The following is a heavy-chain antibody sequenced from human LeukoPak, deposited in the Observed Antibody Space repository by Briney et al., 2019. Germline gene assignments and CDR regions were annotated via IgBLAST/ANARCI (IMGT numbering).Heavy chain of an antibody. Sequence: SETLSLTCTVSGGSISSSSYYWGWIRQPPGKGLEWIGSIYYSGSTYYNPSLKSRVTISADTSKNQFSLKLSSVTAADTAVYYCARGQNYGSGSYRNYYYYYYGMDVWGQGTTVTVSS. D-gene: IGHD3-10*01. J-gene: IGHJ6*02. V-gene: IGHV4-39*07. CDR3: ARGQNYGSGSYRNYYYYYYGMDV. CDR1: GGSISSSSYY. CDR2: IYYSGST.